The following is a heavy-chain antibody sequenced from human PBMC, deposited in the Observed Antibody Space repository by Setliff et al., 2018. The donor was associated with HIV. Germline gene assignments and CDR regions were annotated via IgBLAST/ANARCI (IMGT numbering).Heavy chain of an antibody. CDR3: ARDRGFGEGGFDY. CDR2: ISGSSSYI. V-gene: IGHV3-21*01. CDR1: GFNFGDYS. Sequence: SGGSLRLSCIASGFNFGDYSMNWVRQAPGKGLEWVSSISGSSSYIYYADSVKGRFTISRDNAKNSLYLQMNSLRAEDTALYYCARDRGFGEGGFDYWGRGTLVTVSS. D-gene: IGHD3-10*01. J-gene: IGHJ4*02.